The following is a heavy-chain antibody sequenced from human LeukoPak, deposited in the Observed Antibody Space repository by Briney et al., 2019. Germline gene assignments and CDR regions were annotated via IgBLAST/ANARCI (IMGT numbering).Heavy chain of an antibody. D-gene: IGHD3-9*01. Sequence: GGSLRLSCAASGFTFSSYWMHWVRQAPGKGLVWVSRINSDGSSTSYADSVKGRFTISRDNAKNTLYLQMNSLRAEDTAVYYCASILRYDKRLGYWGQGTLVTVSS. CDR2: INSDGSST. V-gene: IGHV3-74*01. CDR1: GFTFSSYW. J-gene: IGHJ4*02. CDR3: ASILRYDKRLGY.